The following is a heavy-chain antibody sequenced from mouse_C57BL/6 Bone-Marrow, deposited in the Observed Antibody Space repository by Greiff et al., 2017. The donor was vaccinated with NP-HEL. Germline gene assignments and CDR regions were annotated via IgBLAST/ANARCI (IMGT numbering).Heavy chain of an antibody. CDR1: GYTFTSYW. V-gene: IGHV1-50*01. Sequence: VQLQQPGAELVKPGASVKLSCKASGYTFTSYWMQWVKQRPGQGLEWIGEIDPSDSYTNYNQKFKGKATLTVDTSSSTAYMQLSSLTSEDSAVYYCERHGYFDVWGTGTTVTVSS. CDR2: IDPSDSYT. CDR3: ERHGYFDV. J-gene: IGHJ1*03.